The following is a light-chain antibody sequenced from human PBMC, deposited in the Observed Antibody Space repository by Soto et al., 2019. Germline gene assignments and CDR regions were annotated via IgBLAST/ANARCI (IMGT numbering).Light chain of an antibody. V-gene: IGLV3-1*01. J-gene: IGLJ1*01. CDR3: QAWDSSSFYV. CDR1: KLGAQY. CDR2: QDA. Sequence: SYELAQPPSVSVSPGQTANITCSGDKLGAQYTTWYQQKPGQSPLLVIYQDAKRPSGIPERFSGSYSGDTATLTISGTQAVDEADYYCQAWDSSSFYVFGTGTKVTVL.